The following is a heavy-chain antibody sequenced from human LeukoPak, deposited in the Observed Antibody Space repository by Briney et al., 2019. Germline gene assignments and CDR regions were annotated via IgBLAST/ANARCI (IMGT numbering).Heavy chain of an antibody. CDR3: AKDPLWFGEPTGYYFDY. J-gene: IGHJ4*02. V-gene: IGHV3-30*18. CDR2: ISYDGSNK. D-gene: IGHD3-10*01. CDR1: GFTFSSYG. Sequence: ERSLRLSCAASGFTFSSYGMHWVRQAPGKGLEWVAVISYDGSNKYYADSVKGRFTISRDNSKNTLYLQMNSLRAEDTAVYYCAKDPLWFGEPTGYYFDYWGQGTLVTVSS.